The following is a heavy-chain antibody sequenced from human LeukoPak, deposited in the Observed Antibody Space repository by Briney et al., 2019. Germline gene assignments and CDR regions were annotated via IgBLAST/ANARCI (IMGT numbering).Heavy chain of an antibody. J-gene: IGHJ4*02. V-gene: IGHV3-23*01. CDR3: ATDPSSYYYDSSGPDY. Sequence: GGSLRLSCAVSGFTFSSYAMTWVRQAPGKGLEWVSAISGSGGSTYYADSVKGQFTISRDNSKNTLYLQMNSLKTEDTAVYYCATDPSSYYYDSSGPDYWGQGTLVTVSS. CDR1: GFTFSSYA. CDR2: ISGSGGST. D-gene: IGHD3-22*01.